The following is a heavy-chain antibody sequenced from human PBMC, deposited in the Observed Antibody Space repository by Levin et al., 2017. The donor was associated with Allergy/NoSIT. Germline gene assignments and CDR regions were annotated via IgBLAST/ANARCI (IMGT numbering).Heavy chain of an antibody. CDR2: ISGSGGST. Sequence: LSLTCAASGFTFSSSAMSWVRQAPGKGLEWVSAISGSGGSTYYADSVKGRFTISRDNSKNTLYLQMNSLRAEDTAVYYCAKDWRPIAARPLYYFDYWGQGTLVTVSS. CDR1: GFTFSSSA. J-gene: IGHJ4*02. D-gene: IGHD6-6*01. CDR3: AKDWRPIAARPLYYFDY. V-gene: IGHV3-23*01.